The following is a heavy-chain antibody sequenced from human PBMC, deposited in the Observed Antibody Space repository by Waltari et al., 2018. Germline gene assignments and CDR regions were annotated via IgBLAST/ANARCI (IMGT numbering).Heavy chain of an antibody. V-gene: IGHV3-30*02. D-gene: IGHD2-21*01. Sequence: QVQLVESGGGVVQPGGSLRLSCATSGLTFSYYGIHWVSRAPGKGLEWVSFRRLHGRNQSYADSVKGRFIVARDDSKNTLYLQMNGLKPEDTAVYYCSTGSDDCGPDFYLLHHWGQGTLVTVSS. CDR2: RRLHGRNQ. J-gene: IGHJ4*02. CDR1: GLTFSYYG. CDR3: STGSDDCGPDFYLLHH.